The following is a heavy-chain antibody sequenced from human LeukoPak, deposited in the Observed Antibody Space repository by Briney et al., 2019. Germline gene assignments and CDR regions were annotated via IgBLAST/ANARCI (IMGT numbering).Heavy chain of an antibody. Sequence: SGTLSLTCAVSGGSISSSNWCSWVRQPPGKGLEWRGENYQSGSTNYNPSPKRRVTISGDKSKKHLSLKLSSVTHAHTGVYYLARATPFPLLACCGGDCYNYAFDIWGQGTMVTVSS. CDR2: NYQSGST. J-gene: IGHJ3*02. CDR3: ARATPFPLLACCGGDCYNYAFDI. CDR1: GGSISSSNW. D-gene: IGHD2-21*02. V-gene: IGHV4-4*02.